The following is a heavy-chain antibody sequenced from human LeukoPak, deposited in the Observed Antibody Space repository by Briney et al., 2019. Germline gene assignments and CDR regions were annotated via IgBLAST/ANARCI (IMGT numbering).Heavy chain of an antibody. CDR2: IYYSGST. CDR1: GGSISSGDYY. V-gene: IGHV4-30-4*08. D-gene: IGHD6-13*01. CDR3: SRESIAAAGTWVLDY. Sequence: SQTLSLTCTVSGGSISSGDYYWSWIRQPPGKGLEWIGYIYYSGSTYYNPSLKGRVTISVDTSKNQFSLKLSSVTAADTAVYYCSRESIAAAGTWVLDYWGQGTLVTVSS. J-gene: IGHJ4*02.